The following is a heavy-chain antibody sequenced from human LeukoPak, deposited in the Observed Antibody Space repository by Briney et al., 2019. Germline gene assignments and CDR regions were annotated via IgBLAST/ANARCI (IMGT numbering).Heavy chain of an antibody. CDR2: IIPIFGRA. J-gene: IGHJ4*02. CDR3: ARAYSGYDFFDY. D-gene: IGHD5-12*01. V-gene: IGHV1-69*13. CDR1: GGTFSRYA. Sequence: SVRVSCKASGGTFSRYAISWVRQAPGQGLEWMGGIIPIFGRANYAQKFQGRVTITADQSTSTAYIELSSLRSEDTAVYYCARAYSGYDFFDYWGQGSLVTVSS.